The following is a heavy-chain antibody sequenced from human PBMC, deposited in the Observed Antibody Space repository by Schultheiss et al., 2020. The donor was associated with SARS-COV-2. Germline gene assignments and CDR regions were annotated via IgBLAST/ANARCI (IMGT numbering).Heavy chain of an antibody. CDR2: ISSSSSTI. V-gene: IGHV3-48*02. Sequence: GGSLRLSCKGSGYSFTSYAMSWVRQAPGKGLEWVSYISSSSSTIYYADSVKGRFTISRDNAKNSLYLQMNSLRDEDTAVYYCARDRVGCSSTSCYIYYYYGMDVWGQGTTVTVSS. J-gene: IGHJ6*02. CDR3: ARDRVGCSSTSCYIYYYYGMDV. D-gene: IGHD2-2*02. CDR1: GYSFTSYA.